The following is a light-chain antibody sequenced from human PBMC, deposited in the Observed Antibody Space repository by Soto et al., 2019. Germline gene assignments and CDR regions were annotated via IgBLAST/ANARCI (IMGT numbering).Light chain of an antibody. CDR3: QQYTAYPYT. Sequence: DIQMTQSPSALSASVGDRVTITCRASQPTANWLAWYQQKPGQAPKVVIYGASSLESGVPSRFSGSGHGTEFTLTISSLQPDDFGTYYCQQYTAYPYTFGQGTKLQS. CDR2: GAS. V-gene: IGKV1-5*01. CDR1: QPTANW. J-gene: IGKJ2*01.